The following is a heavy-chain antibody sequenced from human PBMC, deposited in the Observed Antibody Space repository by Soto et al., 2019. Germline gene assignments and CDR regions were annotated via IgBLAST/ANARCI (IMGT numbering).Heavy chain of an antibody. J-gene: IGHJ5*02. CDR1: GYFFSGYW. CDR2: IYPDNSNT. CDR3: ARQGAAVPTVPLIWFDP. V-gene: IGHV5-51*01. D-gene: IGHD6-13*01. Sequence: GGSLEISSKGFGYFFSGYWFSLGRPIPGESLEWMGIIYPDNSNTKYSRSFQGQVTISADKSSSTAYLQWSSLKASDTAIYYCARQGAAVPTVPLIWFDPWGQGTLVTVSS.